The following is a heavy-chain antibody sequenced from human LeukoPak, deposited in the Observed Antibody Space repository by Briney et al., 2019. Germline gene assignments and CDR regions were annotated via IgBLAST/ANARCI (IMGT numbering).Heavy chain of an antibody. Sequence: GESLKISCKGSGYSFTSYWIGWVRQMPGKGLGWMGIIYPGDSDTRYSPSFQGQVTIAADTSISTAYLQWSSLKDSDTAMYYCARQPYSSSSLYFGYWGQGTLVTVSS. J-gene: IGHJ4*02. CDR1: GYSFTSYW. D-gene: IGHD6-6*01. CDR3: ARQPYSSSSLYFGY. CDR2: IYPGDSDT. V-gene: IGHV5-51*01.